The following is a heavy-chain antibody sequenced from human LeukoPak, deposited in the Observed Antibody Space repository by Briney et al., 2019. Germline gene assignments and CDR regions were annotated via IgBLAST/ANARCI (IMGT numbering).Heavy chain of an antibody. D-gene: IGHD1-14*01. CDR1: GISISSYY. Sequence: SETLSLTCTVSGISISSYYWSWIRQPPGKGLEWIGYIYYSGSTNYNPSLKSRVTISVDTSKNQFSLKLSSVTAADTAVYYCAREGRRFEPPYYYMDVWGKGTTVTVSS. V-gene: IGHV4-59*01. CDR2: IYYSGST. J-gene: IGHJ6*03. CDR3: AREGRRFEPPYYYMDV.